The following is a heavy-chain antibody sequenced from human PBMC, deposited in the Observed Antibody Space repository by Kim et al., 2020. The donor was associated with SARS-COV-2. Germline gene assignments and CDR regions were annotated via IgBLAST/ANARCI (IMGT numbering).Heavy chain of an antibody. CDR2: IYYSGST. D-gene: IGHD5-18*01. V-gene: IGHV4-30-4*01. Sequence: SETLSLTCTVSGGSISSGDYYWSWIRQPPGKGLEWIGYIYYSGSTYYNPSLKSRVTISVDTSKNQFSLKLSSVTAADTAVYYCARERGYRRAFDIWGQGTMVTVSS. CDR1: GGSISSGDYY. CDR3: ARERGYRRAFDI. J-gene: IGHJ3*02.